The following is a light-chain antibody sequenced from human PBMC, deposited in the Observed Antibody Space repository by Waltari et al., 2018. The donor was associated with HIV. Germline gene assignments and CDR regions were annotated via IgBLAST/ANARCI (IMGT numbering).Light chain of an antibody. V-gene: IGLV1-40*02. Sequence: QSVVTPPPSLSGAPGQRVTISCTGSSSNIGAGYDVHWYQQLPGTAPKLLIYGNFNRPSGVPDRFSGSKSGTSASLAITGLQADDEADYYCQSYDSSLSGYVFGTGTKVTVL. CDR2: GNF. J-gene: IGLJ1*01. CDR3: QSYDSSLSGYV. CDR1: SSNIGAGYD.